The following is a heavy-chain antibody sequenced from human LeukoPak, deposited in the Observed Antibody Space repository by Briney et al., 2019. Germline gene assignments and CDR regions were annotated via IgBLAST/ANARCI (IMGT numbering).Heavy chain of an antibody. D-gene: IGHD3-10*01. V-gene: IGHV3-48*03. CDR1: GFMFSTYE. J-gene: IGHJ5*02. CDR2: ISYNGQRI. CDR3: AKGTYYYGSNWFDP. Sequence: RGGSLRLSCAASGFMFSTYEMNWVRQAPGKGLEWLSYISYNGQRIFYADSVKGRFTISRDNSKNTLYLQMNSLRAEDTAVYYCAKGTYYYGSNWFDPWGQGTLVTVSS.